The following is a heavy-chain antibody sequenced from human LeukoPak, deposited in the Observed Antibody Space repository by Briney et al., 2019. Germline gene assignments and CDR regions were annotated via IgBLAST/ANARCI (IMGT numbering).Heavy chain of an antibody. V-gene: IGHV3-7*03. D-gene: IGHD3-22*01. J-gene: IGHJ5*02. CDR2: IKSDGSEK. Sequence: SGGSLRLSCVASGFTFSSYWMSWVRQAPGKGLEWVANIKSDGSEKDSVDSVKGRFTISRDNARNSLYLQMDSLRAEDTAFYYCAKAEGFFGGYYDHWGQGTLVTVSS. CDR3: AKAEGFFGGYYDH. CDR1: GFTFSSYW.